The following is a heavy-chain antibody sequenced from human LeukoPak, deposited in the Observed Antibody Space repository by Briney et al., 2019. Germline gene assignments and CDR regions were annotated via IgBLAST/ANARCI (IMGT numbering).Heavy chain of an antibody. V-gene: IGHV5-51*01. CDR2: IYPGDSDT. D-gene: IGHD2-2*01. CDR3: ASPYPREYCSSTSCYFNY. CDR1: GYRFTSYW. J-gene: IGHJ4*02. Sequence: GESLKISCKASGYRFTSYWIAWVRQMPGKGLEWMGIIYPGDSDTRYSPSFQGQVTISADKSITTAYLQWTSLKASDTATYYCASPYPREYCSSTSCYFNYWGQGTLVTVSS.